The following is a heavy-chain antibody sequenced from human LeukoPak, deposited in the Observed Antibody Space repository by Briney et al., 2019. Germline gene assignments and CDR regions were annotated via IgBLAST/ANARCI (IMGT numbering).Heavy chain of an antibody. Sequence: GASVKVSCKASGYTFTGYYMHWVRQAPGQGLEWMGWINPNSGGTNYAQRFQGRVTLTRDTSISTAYMELSRLRSDDTAVDYCARVEKLGSGWPFGYWGQGTLVTVSS. D-gene: IGHD6-19*01. CDR1: GYTFTGYY. CDR2: INPNSGGT. V-gene: IGHV1-2*02. CDR3: ARVEKLGSGWPFGY. J-gene: IGHJ4*02.